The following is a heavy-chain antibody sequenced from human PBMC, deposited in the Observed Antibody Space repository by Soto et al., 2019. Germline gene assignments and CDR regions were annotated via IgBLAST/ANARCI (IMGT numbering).Heavy chain of an antibody. CDR3: ARDPPVIGY. CDR2: SKNKADSYTT. J-gene: IGHJ4*02. CDR1: GFTFSSYG. Sequence: GGSLRLSCAASGFTFSSYGMHWVRQAPGKGLEWVGRSKNKADSYTTEYAASVKGRFTISRDGSKNSLFLQMNSLKTEDTAVYYCARDPPVIGYWGQGTLLTVSS. V-gene: IGHV3-72*01.